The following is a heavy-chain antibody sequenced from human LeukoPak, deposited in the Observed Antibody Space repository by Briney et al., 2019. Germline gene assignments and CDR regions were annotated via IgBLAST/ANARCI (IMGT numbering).Heavy chain of an antibody. CDR2: MYHSGPT. Sequence: SDTLSLTCAVSGSSISSAYFWGWIRHTPAKGLEWIGSMYHSGPTYYNPSLKSRVTISVDTSKNQFSLKLSFVTAADTAVYYCTRRPVGEYYFDYWGQGTLVTVSS. CDR3: TRRPVGEYYFDY. J-gene: IGHJ4*02. D-gene: IGHD2-15*01. CDR1: GSSISSAYF. V-gene: IGHV4-38-2*01.